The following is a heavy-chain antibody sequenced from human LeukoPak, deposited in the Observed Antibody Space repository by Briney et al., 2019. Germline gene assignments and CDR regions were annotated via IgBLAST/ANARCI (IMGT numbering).Heavy chain of an antibody. J-gene: IGHJ4*02. Sequence: SETLSLTCTVSGGSISSYYWSWIRQPPGKGLEWIGYIYYSGSTNYNPSLKSRVTISVDTSKNQFSLKLSSVTAADPAVYYCARTYYYDSSGYYYDYYFDYWGQGTLVTVSS. CDR2: IYYSGST. D-gene: IGHD3-22*01. V-gene: IGHV4-59*01. CDR1: GGSISSYY. CDR3: ARTYYYDSSGYYYDYYFDY.